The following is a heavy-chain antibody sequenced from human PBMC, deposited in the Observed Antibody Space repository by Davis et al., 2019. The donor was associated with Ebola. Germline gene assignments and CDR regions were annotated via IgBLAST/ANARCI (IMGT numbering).Heavy chain of an antibody. Sequence: GGSLRLSCAASGFTFSSYSMNWVRQAPGKGLEWVSSISSSSSYIYYADSMKGRFTISRDNAKNSLYLQMNSLRDEDTAVYYCARVVVRDGYNYGCFDYWGQGTLVTVSS. D-gene: IGHD5-24*01. V-gene: IGHV3-21*01. CDR3: ARVVVRDGYNYGCFDY. J-gene: IGHJ4*02. CDR2: ISSSSSYI. CDR1: GFTFSSYS.